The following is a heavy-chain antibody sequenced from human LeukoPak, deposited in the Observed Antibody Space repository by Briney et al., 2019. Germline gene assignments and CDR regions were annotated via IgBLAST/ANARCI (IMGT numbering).Heavy chain of an antibody. CDR2: IYHSGST. J-gene: IGHJ5*02. Sequence: PSETLSLTCAVSGGSISSSSWWSWVRQPPGKGLEWIGEIYHSGSTNYNPSLKSRVTISVDKSKNQFSLKLSSVTAADTAVYYCVIHSSSWYGRAKTFDPWGQGTLVTVSS. CDR1: GGSISSSSW. V-gene: IGHV4-4*02. D-gene: IGHD6-13*01. CDR3: VIHSSSWYGRAKTFDP.